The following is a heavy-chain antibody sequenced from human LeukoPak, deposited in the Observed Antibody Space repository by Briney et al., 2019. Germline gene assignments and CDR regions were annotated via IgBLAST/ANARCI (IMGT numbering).Heavy chain of an antibody. V-gene: IGHV3-23*01. CDR3: AKDSGLLLWADAFDI. Sequence: HPGGSLGLSWAASGFTFSSNAMSWARRAPGKGLEWVSAISGSGGSTYYADSVKGRFTISRDNSKNTLYLQMNSLRAEDTAVYYCAKDSGLLLWADAFDIWSQGTMVTVSS. CDR2: ISGSGGST. D-gene: IGHD5-18*01. CDR1: GFTFSSNA. J-gene: IGHJ3*02.